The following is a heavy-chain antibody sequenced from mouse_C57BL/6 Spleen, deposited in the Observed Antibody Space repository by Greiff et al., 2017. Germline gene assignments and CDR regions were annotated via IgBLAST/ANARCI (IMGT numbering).Heavy chain of an antibody. Sequence: QVQLQQPGAELVMPGASVKLSSKASGYTFTSYWMHWVKQRPGQGLEWIGEIDPSDSYTNYNQKFKGKSTLTVDKSSSTAYMQLSSLTSEDSAVYYCARRIWDYFDYWGQGTTLTVSS. V-gene: IGHV1-69*01. CDR3: ARRIWDYFDY. CDR1: GYTFTSYW. J-gene: IGHJ2*01. CDR2: IDPSDSYT. D-gene: IGHD4-1*01.